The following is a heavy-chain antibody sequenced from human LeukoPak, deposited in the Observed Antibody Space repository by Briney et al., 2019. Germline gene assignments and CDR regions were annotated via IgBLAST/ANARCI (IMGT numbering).Heavy chain of an antibody. CDR1: GFTFSCYS. CDR2: ISSSSSYI. V-gene: IGHV3-21*04. D-gene: IGHD3-22*01. CDR3: AKEGYDSSGYYYYFDY. J-gene: IGHJ4*02. Sequence: PGGSLRLSCAASGFTFSCYSMNWVRQAPGKGLEWVSSISSSSSYIYYADSVKGRFTISRDNSKNTLYLQMNSLRAEDTAVYYCAKEGYDSSGYYYYFDYWGQGTLVTVSS.